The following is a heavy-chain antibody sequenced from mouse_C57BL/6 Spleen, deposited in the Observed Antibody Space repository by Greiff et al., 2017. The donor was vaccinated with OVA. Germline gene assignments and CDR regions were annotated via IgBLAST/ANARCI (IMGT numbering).Heavy chain of an antibody. CDR3: AREGFYGNYYYFDY. CDR1: GYSITSGYD. J-gene: IGHJ2*01. D-gene: IGHD2-1*01. Sequence: DVQLQESGPGMVKPSQSLSLTCTVTGYSITSGYDWHWIRHFPGNKLEWMGYISYSGSTNYNPSLKSRISITHDTSKNHFFLKLNSVTTEDTATYYCAREGFYGNYYYFDYWGQGTTLTVSS. CDR2: ISYSGST. V-gene: IGHV3-1*01.